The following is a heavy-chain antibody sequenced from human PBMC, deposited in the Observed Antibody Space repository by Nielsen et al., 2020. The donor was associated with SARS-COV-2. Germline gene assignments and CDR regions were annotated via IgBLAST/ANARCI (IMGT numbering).Heavy chain of an antibody. CDR3: ARHEYSSSWYNWFDP. CDR1: GFTFSSYG. CDR2: IWYDGSNK. D-gene: IGHD6-13*01. J-gene: IGHJ5*02. Sequence: GESLKISCAASGFTFSSYGMHWVRQAPGKGLEWVAVIWYDGSNKYYADSVKGRFTISRDNSKNTLYLQMNSLRAEDTAVYYCARHEYSSSWYNWFDPWGQGTLVTVSS. V-gene: IGHV3-33*01.